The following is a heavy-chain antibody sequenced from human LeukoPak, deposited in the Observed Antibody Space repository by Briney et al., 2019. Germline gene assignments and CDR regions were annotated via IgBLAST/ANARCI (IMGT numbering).Heavy chain of an antibody. J-gene: IGHJ4*02. CDR2: IFYSGTT. V-gene: IGHV4-59*08. D-gene: IGHD3-22*01. Sequence: PSETLSLTCTVSGGSISSHFWSWIRQPPGKGLEWIGYIFYSGTTKYNPSLRSRVTISADTSKNQFSLKLSTVTAADPGVYYCVYYYDSKFIFDDYQGQGTLVTVSS. CDR1: GGSISSHF. CDR3: VYYYDSKFIFDDY.